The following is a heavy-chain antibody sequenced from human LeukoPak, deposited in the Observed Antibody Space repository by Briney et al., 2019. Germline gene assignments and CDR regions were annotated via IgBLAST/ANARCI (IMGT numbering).Heavy chain of an antibody. CDR1: GGSISNGGYY. Sequence: PSETLSLTCTVSGGSISNGGYYWSWIRQLPGKGLEWIGYIYYNGHTYYNPSLKSRVVISVDTSKSQFSLKLSSVTAADTAVYYCARHISGSYYGAYFDYWGQGTLVTVSS. J-gene: IGHJ4*02. V-gene: IGHV4-31*03. D-gene: IGHD1-26*01. CDR3: ARHISGSYYGAYFDY. CDR2: IYYNGHT.